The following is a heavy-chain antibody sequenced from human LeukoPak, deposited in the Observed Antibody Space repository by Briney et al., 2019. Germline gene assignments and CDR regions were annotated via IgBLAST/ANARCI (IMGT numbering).Heavy chain of an antibody. V-gene: IGHV3-23*01. D-gene: IGHD2-2*01. Sequence: PGGSLRLSCAASGFTFSSYAMSWVCQAPGKGLEWVSAISGSGGSTYYADSVKGRFTISRDNSKNTLYLQMNSLRAEDTAVYYCARGGGCSSTTCYWADFWGQGTLVTVSS. CDR2: ISGSGGST. CDR3: ARGGGCSSTTCYWADF. CDR1: GFTFSSYA. J-gene: IGHJ4*01.